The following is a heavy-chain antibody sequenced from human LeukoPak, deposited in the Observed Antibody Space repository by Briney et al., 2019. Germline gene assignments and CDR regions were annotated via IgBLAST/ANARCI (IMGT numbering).Heavy chain of an antibody. CDR3: ARGPTMYGMDV. Sequence: GGSLRLSCAASGFTVSSNYLSWVRQAPGKGLEWVSVIYSGGSTYYADSVKGRFTISRDNSKNTMYLQMNSLRAEDTAIYYCARGPTMYGMDVWGQGTTVTVS. CDR2: IYSGGST. V-gene: IGHV3-53*01. J-gene: IGHJ6*02. CDR1: GFTVSSNY.